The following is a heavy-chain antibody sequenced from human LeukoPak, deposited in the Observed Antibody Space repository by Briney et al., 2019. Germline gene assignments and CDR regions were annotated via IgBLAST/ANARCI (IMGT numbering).Heavy chain of an antibody. Sequence: ASVKVSCKASGYTFTSYGISWVRQAPGQGLEWMGWIRAYNDNTNYAQKLQGRVTMTTDTSTSTAYMELRSLRSDDTAVYYCARDPQYYYGSGSPDAFDIWGQGTMVTVSS. V-gene: IGHV1-18*01. J-gene: IGHJ3*02. CDR1: GYTFTSYG. CDR2: IRAYNDNT. CDR3: ARDPQYYYGSGSPDAFDI. D-gene: IGHD3-10*01.